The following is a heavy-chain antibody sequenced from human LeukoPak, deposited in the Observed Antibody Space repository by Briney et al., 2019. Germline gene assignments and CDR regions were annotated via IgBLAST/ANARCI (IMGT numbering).Heavy chain of an antibody. J-gene: IGHJ3*02. D-gene: IGHD6-13*01. V-gene: IGHV3-20*04. CDR1: GFTFDDYG. CDR2: INWNGGST. CDR3: ARPTIAAAGTGAFDI. Sequence: RPGGSLRLSCAASGFTFDDYGMSWVRQAPGKGLEWVSGINWNGGSTGYADSVKGRFTISRDNAKSSLYLQMNSLRAEDTALYYCARPTIAAAGTGAFDIWGQGTMVTVSS.